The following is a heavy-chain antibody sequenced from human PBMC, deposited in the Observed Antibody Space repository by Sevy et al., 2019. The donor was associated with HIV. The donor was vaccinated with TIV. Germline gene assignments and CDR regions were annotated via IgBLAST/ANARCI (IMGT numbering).Heavy chain of an antibody. V-gene: IGHV3-23*01. J-gene: IGHJ4*02. D-gene: IGHD3-16*01. CDR2: VTSDGTT. CDR3: AGGDTTMITDLDY. CDR1: GLTLTTTG. Sequence: GGSLRLSCAASGLTLTTTGMSWVRQAPGKGLEWVAGVTSDGTTYYADSVRDRFTVYRDNSQNTLYLHLNSLRADDTAVFYCAGGDTTMITDLDYWGQGTLVTVSS.